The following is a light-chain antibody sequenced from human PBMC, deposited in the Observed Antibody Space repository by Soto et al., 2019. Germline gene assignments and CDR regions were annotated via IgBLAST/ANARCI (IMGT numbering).Light chain of an antibody. CDR2: AVS. CDR1: SSDIGSYNH. J-gene: IGLJ1*01. Sequence: QSVLTQPASVSGSPGQSITISCSGTSSDIGSYNHVAWYQQFPGKSPKLMIYAVSSRPSGVSSRFSGSKSGNTASLTISGLQPQDEADYYCFLYTGSSTSYVFRFWTNVT. V-gene: IGLV2-14*01. CDR3: FLYTGSSTSYV.